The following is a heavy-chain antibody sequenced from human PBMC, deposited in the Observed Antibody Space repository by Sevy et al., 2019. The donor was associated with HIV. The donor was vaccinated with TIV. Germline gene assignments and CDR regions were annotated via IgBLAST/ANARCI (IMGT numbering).Heavy chain of an antibody. D-gene: IGHD2-8*01. CDR3: ARDQGTSGPRFHYY. CDR1: GGSMYFYY. Sequence: SETLSLTCTVSGGSMYFYYWNWIRQTPGKGLEWIGHIYYTGTTNYSPSLRSRVSMSLDASKSHFSLKLTSVTAADTAIYYCARDQGTSGPRFHYYWGPGTLVTVSS. CDR2: IYYTGTT. J-gene: IGHJ4*02. V-gene: IGHV4-59*01.